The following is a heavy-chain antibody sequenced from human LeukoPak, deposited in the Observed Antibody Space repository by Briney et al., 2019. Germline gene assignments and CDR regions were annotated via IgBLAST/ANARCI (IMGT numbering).Heavy chain of an antibody. D-gene: IGHD5-12*01. CDR3: ARDSGYDLAYGMDV. CDR2: TWDDGSNT. Sequence: GGSLRLSCAASGFTFRSYGMRWVRQAPGKGLEWVAITWDDGSNTYYTDSVKGRFTISRDNSKNTLYLQMNSLRADDTAVYYCARDSGYDLAYGMDVWGQGTTVTVSS. V-gene: IGHV3-33*01. J-gene: IGHJ6*02. CDR1: GFTFRSYG.